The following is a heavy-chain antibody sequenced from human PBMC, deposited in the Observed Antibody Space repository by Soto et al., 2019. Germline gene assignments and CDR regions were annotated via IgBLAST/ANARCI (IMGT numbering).Heavy chain of an antibody. J-gene: IGHJ4*02. V-gene: IGHV3-21*01. D-gene: IGHD2-15*01. CDR3: ARELVVAATRANDGGYY. CDR2: ISSSSSYI. CDR1: GFTFSSYS. Sequence: EVQLVESGGGLVKPGGSLRLSCAASGFTFSSYSMNLVRQAPGKGLEWVSSISSSSSYIYYEDSMKGRFTISRDNAKNSLYLQMNSLRAEDTAVYYCARELVVAATRANDGGYYWGQGTLVTVSS.